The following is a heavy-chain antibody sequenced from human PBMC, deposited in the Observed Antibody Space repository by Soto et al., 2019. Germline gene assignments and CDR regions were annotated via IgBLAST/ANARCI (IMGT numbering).Heavy chain of an antibody. Sequence: SETLSLTCTVSGGSITSSSYYWGWIRQPPGKGLEWIGNIYYSGSTYYNPSLKSRVTISKDTSKNQVVLTMTNMDPVDTATYFCARTRIGLPGYYFDYWGQGALVTVSS. D-gene: IGHD6-19*01. CDR3: ARTRIGLPGYYFDY. CDR1: GGSITSSSYY. V-gene: IGHV4-39*06. J-gene: IGHJ4*02. CDR2: IYYSGST.